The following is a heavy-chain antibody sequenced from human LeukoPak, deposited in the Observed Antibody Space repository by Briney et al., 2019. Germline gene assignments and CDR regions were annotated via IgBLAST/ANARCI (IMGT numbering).Heavy chain of an antibody. V-gene: IGHV1-46*01. CDR1: GYTFTSYY. CDR3: ASSTPPNGGILEWLDY. CDR2: INPSGGST. Sequence: ASVKVSCKASGYTFTSYYMHWVRQAPGQGLEWMGVINPSGGSTSYAQKFQGRVTMTRDMSTSTVYMELSSLRSEDTAVYYCASSTPPNGGILEWLDYWGQGTLVTVSS. J-gene: IGHJ4*02. D-gene: IGHD3-3*01.